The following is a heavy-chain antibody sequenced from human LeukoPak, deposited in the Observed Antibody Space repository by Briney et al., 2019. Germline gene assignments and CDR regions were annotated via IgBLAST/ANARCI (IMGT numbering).Heavy chain of an antibody. CDR1: GGSISSGGYY. J-gene: IGHJ6*02. CDR2: IYYSGST. Sequence: SETLSLTCTVSGGSISSGGYYWSWIRQHPGKGLEWIGYIYYSGSTYYNPSLKSRVTISVDTSKYQFSLKLSSVTAADTAVYYCARAVVSRYCSSTSCYGMDVWGQGTTVTVSS. CDR3: ARAVVSRYCSSTSCYGMDV. D-gene: IGHD2-2*01. V-gene: IGHV4-31*03.